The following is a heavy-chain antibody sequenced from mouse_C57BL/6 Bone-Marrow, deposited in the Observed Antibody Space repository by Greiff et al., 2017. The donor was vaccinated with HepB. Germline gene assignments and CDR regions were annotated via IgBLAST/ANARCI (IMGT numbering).Heavy chain of an antibody. J-gene: IGHJ4*01. Sequence: EVQLQESGPGLVKPSQSLSLTCSVTGYSITSGYYWNWIRQFPGNKLEWMGYISYDGSNNYNPSLKNRISITRDTSKNQFFLKLNSVTTEDTATYYCARGGRVTTPYYYAMDYWGQGTSVTVSS. CDR3: ARGGRVTTPYYYAMDY. V-gene: IGHV3-6*01. CDR1: GYSITSGYY. CDR2: ISYDGSN. D-gene: IGHD2-2*01.